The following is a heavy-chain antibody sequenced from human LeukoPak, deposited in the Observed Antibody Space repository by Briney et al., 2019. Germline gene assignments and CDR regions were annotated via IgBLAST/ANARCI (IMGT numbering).Heavy chain of an antibody. V-gene: IGHV1-18*01. Sequence: ASVKVSCKASGYTFTSYGISWVRQAPGQGLEWMGWIGAYNGNTNYAQKLQGRVTMTTDTSTSTAYMELRSLRSDDTAVYYCARGIPIVVVPAAIRDYYYYYYMDVWGKGTTVTVSS. CDR2: IGAYNGNT. J-gene: IGHJ6*03. CDR1: GYTFTSYG. CDR3: ARGIPIVVVPAAIRDYYYYYYMDV. D-gene: IGHD2-2*01.